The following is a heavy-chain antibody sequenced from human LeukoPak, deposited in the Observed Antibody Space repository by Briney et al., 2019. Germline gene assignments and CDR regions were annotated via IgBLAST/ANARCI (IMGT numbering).Heavy chain of an antibody. J-gene: IGHJ4*02. CDR1: GDTFSSYA. D-gene: IGHD3-22*01. CDR2: IIPIFGIA. Sequence: SVKVSCKASGDTFSSYAISWVRQAPGQGLEWMGRIIPIFGIANYAQKFQGRVTITADKSTSTAYMELSSLRSEDTAVYYCARQTHYYDSSGYYPYWGQGTLVTVSS. CDR3: ARQTHYYDSSGYYPY. V-gene: IGHV1-69*04.